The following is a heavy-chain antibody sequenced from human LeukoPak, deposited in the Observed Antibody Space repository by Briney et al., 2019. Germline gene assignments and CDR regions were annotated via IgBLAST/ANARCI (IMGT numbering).Heavy chain of an antibody. CDR2: ISGGGAST. V-gene: IGHV3-23*01. D-gene: IGHD6-19*01. J-gene: IGHJ4*02. CDR1: GFTFSSNA. Sequence: AGGSLRLSCAASGFTFSSNAMSWVRQAPGKGLEWVSGISGGGASTYYADSVKGRFTISRDNPKNTLYLQTDSLRAEDTAVYYCAKDGRTGYNSGWYYFDYWGQGTLVTVSS. CDR3: AKDGRTGYNSGWYYFDY.